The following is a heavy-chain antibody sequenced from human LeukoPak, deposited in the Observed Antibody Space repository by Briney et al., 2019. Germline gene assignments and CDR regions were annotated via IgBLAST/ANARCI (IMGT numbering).Heavy chain of an antibody. D-gene: IGHD3-22*01. V-gene: IGHV4-39*07. Sequence: SETLSLTCSVSGGSISSSSYYWGWIRQPPGKGLEWIGSIYYSGRTYYNPSLKSRVTISIDTSKNQFSLKLSSVTAADTAVYYCARDIVVAHDYWGQGTLDTVSS. CDR1: GGSISSSSYY. J-gene: IGHJ4*02. CDR2: IYYSGRT. CDR3: ARDIVVAHDY.